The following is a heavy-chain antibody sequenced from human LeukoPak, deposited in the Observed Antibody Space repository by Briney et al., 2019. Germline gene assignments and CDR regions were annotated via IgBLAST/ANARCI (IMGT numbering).Heavy chain of an antibody. D-gene: IGHD3-16*01. V-gene: IGHV3-23*01. CDR1: GFTFSSYA. J-gene: IGHJ6*03. Sequence: GGSLRLSCAASGFTFSSYAMSWVRQATGKGLKWVSTINDNGDGTYYADSVKGRFTTSRDNSYNTVSLQMNSLRDEDTGVYYCAKGLRTGVGPYMGYHYYMDVWGKGATVTVSS. CDR2: INDNGDGT. CDR3: AKGLRTGVGPYMGYHYYMDV.